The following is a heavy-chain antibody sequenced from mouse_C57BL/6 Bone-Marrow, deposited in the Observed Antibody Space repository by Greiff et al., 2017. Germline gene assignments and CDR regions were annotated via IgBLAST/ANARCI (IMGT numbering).Heavy chain of an antibody. CDR1: GFTFSDAW. J-gene: IGHJ3*01. CDR2: IRNKANNHAT. CDR3: TGSTMITTWAY. Sequence: EVQLQESGGGLVPPGGSMKLSCAASGFTFSDAWMDWVRQSPEKGLEWVAEIRNKANNHATYYAESVKGRFTISRDDSKSSVYLQMISLRAEDTGIYYCTGSTMITTWAYWGQGTLVTVSA. V-gene: IGHV6-6*01. D-gene: IGHD2-4*01.